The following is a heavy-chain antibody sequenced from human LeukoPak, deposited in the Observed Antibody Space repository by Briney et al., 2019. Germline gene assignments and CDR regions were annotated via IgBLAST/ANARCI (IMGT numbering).Heavy chain of an antibody. CDR2: INPSGGST. CDR1: GYTFTSYA. CDR3: ARLLIKQQLVRSRNWPFDY. J-gene: IGHJ4*02. D-gene: IGHD6-13*01. V-gene: IGHV1-46*01. Sequence: ASVKVSCKASGYTFTSYAMNWVRQAPGQGLEWMGIINPSGGSTSYAQKFQGRVTMTRDTSTSTVYMELSSLRSEDTAVYYCARLLIKQQLVRSRNWPFDYWGQGTLVTVSS.